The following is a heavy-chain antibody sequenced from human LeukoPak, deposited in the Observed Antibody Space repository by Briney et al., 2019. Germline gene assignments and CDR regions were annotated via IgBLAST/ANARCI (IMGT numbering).Heavy chain of an antibody. J-gene: IGHJ4*02. V-gene: IGHV3-53*01. Sequence: GGSLRLSCAASGFTVSRNYMSWVRQAPGKGLEYVSVIYSGGDTYYADSVKGRFTISRDNSKNTLYLQMNSLRAEDTAVYYCAKKLGRAAPGFDYWGQGTLVTVSS. CDR1: GFTVSRNY. D-gene: IGHD6-6*01. CDR3: AKKLGRAAPGFDY. CDR2: IYSGGDT.